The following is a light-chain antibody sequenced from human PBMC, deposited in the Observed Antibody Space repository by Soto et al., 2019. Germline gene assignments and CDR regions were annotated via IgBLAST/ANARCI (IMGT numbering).Light chain of an antibody. CDR1: QGMSSY. CDR3: QQLNMYPPM. V-gene: IGKV1-9*01. J-gene: IGKJ1*01. CDR2: AAS. Sequence: DIQLTQSPSFLSASVGDRVTITCRASQGMSSYLAWYQQKPGKAPKLLMYAASTLQSGVPSRFSGSGSGTEFTLTISSLQPEDFATYYCQQLNMYPPMFGQRTKVEIK.